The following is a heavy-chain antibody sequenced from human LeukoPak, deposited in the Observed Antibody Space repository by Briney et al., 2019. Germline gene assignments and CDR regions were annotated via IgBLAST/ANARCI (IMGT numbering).Heavy chain of an antibody. CDR2: IYNGGST. CDR3: ATDYYDSSGDYTVDY. D-gene: IGHD3-22*01. V-gene: IGHV3-53*01. J-gene: IGHJ4*02. CDR1: GFTVSSNY. Sequence: GGSLRLSCAASGFTVSSNYMSWVRQAPGKGLEWVSVIYNGGSTHYADSVKGRFTFSRDNSKNTLYLQMNSLRAEDTAVYYCATDYYDSSGDYTVDYWGQGTLVTVSS.